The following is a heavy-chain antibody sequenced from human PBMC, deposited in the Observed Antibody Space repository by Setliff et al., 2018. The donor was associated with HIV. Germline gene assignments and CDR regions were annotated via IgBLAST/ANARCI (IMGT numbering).Heavy chain of an antibody. Sequence: ASVKVSCKASGGTFSSYAISWMRQAPGQRPEWMGCINGGSGRTEYSQKFQSRVTITRDTAARTDYMELSSLRSEDTAVYFCAGEGEGNGWARLDYWGQGTLVTVSS. J-gene: IGHJ4*02. D-gene: IGHD6-19*01. CDR3: AGEGEGNGWARLDY. CDR1: GGTFSSYA. CDR2: INGGSGRT. V-gene: IGHV1-3*01.